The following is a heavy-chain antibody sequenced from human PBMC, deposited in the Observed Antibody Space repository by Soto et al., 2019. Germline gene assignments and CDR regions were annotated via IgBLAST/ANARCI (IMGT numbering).Heavy chain of an antibody. J-gene: IGHJ6*02. D-gene: IGHD4-17*01. CDR2: ISYDGSNK. V-gene: IGHV3-30*18. Sequence: GGSLRLSCAASGFTFSSYGMHWVRQAPGKGLEWVAVISYDGSNKYYADSVKGRFTISRDNSKNTLYLQMNSLRAEDTAVYYCAKDGSYMTTKSYYYYGMDVWGQGTTVTVSS. CDR3: AKDGSYMTTKSYYYYGMDV. CDR1: GFTFSSYG.